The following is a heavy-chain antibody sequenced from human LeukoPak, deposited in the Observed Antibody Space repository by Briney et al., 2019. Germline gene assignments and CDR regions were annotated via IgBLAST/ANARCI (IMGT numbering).Heavy chain of an antibody. Sequence: SETLSLTCAVSGGSFSGYYWSWIRQPPGKGLEWIGEINHSGSTNYNPALKSRVTISVDTSKNQFSLKLSSVTAADTAVYYCAREGDYGDDAGSWGQGTLVTVSS. V-gene: IGHV4-34*01. CDR3: AREGDYGDDAGS. CDR2: INHSGST. D-gene: IGHD4-17*01. CDR1: GGSFSGYY. J-gene: IGHJ4*02.